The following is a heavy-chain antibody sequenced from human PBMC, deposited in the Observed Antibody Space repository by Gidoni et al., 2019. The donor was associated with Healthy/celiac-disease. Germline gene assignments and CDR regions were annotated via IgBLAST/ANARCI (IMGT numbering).Heavy chain of an antibody. CDR1: GGTSSSYA. V-gene: IGHV1-69*01. Sequence: QLQLVQSGAEVKQPGSSVTVSCKASGGTSSSYAISWVRQAPGKGLEWMGGIVPSVGKANYAQKFQGRVTITADESTSTAYMELSSLRSEDTAVYYCARGRTYYYDSSGYFDYWGQGTLVTVSS. J-gene: IGHJ4*02. CDR2: IVPSVGKA. D-gene: IGHD3-22*01. CDR3: ARGRTYYYDSSGYFDY.